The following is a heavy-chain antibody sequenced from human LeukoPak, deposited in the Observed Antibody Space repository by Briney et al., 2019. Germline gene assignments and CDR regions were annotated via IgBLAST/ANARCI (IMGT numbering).Heavy chain of an antibody. CDR3: ARVFGIRRGNWYYFDY. CDR1: GGSFSGYY. J-gene: IGHJ4*02. D-gene: IGHD4-23*01. CDR2: INHSGST. Sequence: SETLSLTCAVYGGSFSGYYWGWIRQPPGKGLEWIGEINHSGSTNYNPSLKSRVTISVDTSKNQFSLKLSSVTAADTAVYYCARVFGIRRGNWYYFDYWGQGTLVTVSS. V-gene: IGHV4-34*01.